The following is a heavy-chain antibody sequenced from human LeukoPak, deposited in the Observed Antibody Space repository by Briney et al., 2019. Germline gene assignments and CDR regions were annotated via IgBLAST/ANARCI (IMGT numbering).Heavy chain of an antibody. D-gene: IGHD3-22*01. Sequence: GGSLRLSCAASGFTFDDYAMHWVRQAPGKGLEWVSGISWNSGSIGYADSVKGRFTISRDNAKNSLYLQMNSLRAEDTALYYCAKDRGATYYYDSSGYGYFDYWGQGTLVTVSS. CDR3: AKDRGATYYYDSSGYGYFDY. CDR1: GFTFDDYA. V-gene: IGHV3-9*01. J-gene: IGHJ4*02. CDR2: ISWNSGSI.